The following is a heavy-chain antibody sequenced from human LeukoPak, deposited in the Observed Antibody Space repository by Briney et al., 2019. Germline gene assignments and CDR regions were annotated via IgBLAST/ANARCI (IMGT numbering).Heavy chain of an antibody. J-gene: IGHJ4*02. CDR1: GGSFSGYY. CDR2: INHSGST. D-gene: IGHD4-17*01. V-gene: IGHV4-34*01. Sequence: SETLSPTCAVYGGSFSGYYWSWIRQPPGKGLEWIGEINHSGSTNYNPSLKSRVTISVDTSKNQFSLKLSSVTAADTAVYYCASYDYGDEFDYWGQGTLVTVSS. CDR3: ASYDYGDEFDY.